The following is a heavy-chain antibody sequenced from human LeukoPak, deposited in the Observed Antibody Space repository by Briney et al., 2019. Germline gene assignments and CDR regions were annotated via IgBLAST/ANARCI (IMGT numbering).Heavy chain of an antibody. J-gene: IGHJ4*02. CDR1: GFTFSSYW. D-gene: IGHD6-13*01. Sequence: GGSLRLSCAASGFTFSSYWMHWVRQAPGKGLVWVSRINSDGSSTSYADSVKGRFTISRDNAKNTLYLQMNSLRAEDTAVYYRARVSSVAAAGLDYWGQGTLVTVSS. CDR3: ARVSSVAAAGLDY. CDR2: INSDGSST. V-gene: IGHV3-74*01.